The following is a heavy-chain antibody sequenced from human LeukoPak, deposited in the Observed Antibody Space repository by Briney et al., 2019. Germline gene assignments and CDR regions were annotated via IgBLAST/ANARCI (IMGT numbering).Heavy chain of an antibody. Sequence: PGGSLRLSCAASGFTFRSYGMHWVRQAPGKGLGWVAVISYDGSNKYYADSVKGRFTISRDNSKNTLYLQMNSLRAEDTAVYCANPAPPGASDIWGQGTMVTVSS. J-gene: IGHJ3*02. V-gene: IGHV3-30*18. CDR2: ISYDGSNK. CDR1: GFTFRSYG. CDR3: ANPAPPGASDI.